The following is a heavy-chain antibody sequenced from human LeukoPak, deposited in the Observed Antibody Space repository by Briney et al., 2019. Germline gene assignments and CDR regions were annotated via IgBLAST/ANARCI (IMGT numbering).Heavy chain of an antibody. CDR3: VKDAAAAGTASDY. CDR2: ISGNGGST. D-gene: IGHD6-13*01. V-gene: IGHV3-64D*06. CDR1: GFTFSSYA. Sequence: GGSLRLSCSASGFTFSSYAMHWVRQAPGKGLEYVSAISGNGGSTYYADSVKGRFTISRDNSKNTLYPQMSSLRAEDTAVYYCVKDAAAAGTASDYWGQGTLVTVSS. J-gene: IGHJ4*02.